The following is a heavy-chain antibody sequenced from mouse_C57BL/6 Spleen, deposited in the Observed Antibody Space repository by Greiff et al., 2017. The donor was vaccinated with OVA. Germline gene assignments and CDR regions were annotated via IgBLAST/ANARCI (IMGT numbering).Heavy chain of an antibody. CDR1: GFSLTSYG. D-gene: IGHD2-4*01. Sequence: VQVVESGPGLVQPSQSLSITCTVSGFSLTSYGVHWVRQSPGKGLEWLGVIWRGGSTDYNAAFMSRLSITKDNSKSQVFFKMNSLQADDTAIYYCAGYDYEGAWFAYWGQGTLVTVSA. CDR3: AGYDYEGAWFAY. J-gene: IGHJ3*01. CDR2: IWRGGST. V-gene: IGHV2-5*01.